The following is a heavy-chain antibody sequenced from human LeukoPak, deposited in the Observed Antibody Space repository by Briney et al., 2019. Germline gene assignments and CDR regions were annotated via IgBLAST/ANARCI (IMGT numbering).Heavy chain of an antibody. V-gene: IGHV3-48*01. CDR2: IGTSGGNI. CDR3: VRNYRYGLDY. J-gene: IGHJ4*02. Sequence: GGSLSLSCEASGFTLSSFTMNWVRQAPGKGLEWISYIGTSGGNIHYADSVKGRFTISRDNAKNSLFLQMNNLRVEDTAVYYCVRNYRYGLDYWGQGTLVSVSS. CDR1: GFTLSSFT. D-gene: IGHD5-18*01.